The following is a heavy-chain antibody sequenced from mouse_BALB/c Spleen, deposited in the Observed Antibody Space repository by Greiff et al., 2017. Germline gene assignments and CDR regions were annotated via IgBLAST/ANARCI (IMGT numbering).Heavy chain of an antibody. Sequence: EVQLQQSGPELVKPGASVKMSCKASGYTFTSYVMHWVKQKPGQGLEWIGYINPYNDGTKYNEKFKGKATLTSDKSSSTAYMELSSLTSEDSAVYYCARGVGGDFYYFDYWGQGTTLTVSS. CDR1: GYTFTSYV. CDR2: INPYNDGT. CDR3: ARGVGGDFYYFDY. J-gene: IGHJ2*01. V-gene: IGHV1-14*01. D-gene: IGHD1-1*01.